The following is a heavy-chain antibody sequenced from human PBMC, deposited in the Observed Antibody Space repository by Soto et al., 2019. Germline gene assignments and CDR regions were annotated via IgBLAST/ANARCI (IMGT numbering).Heavy chain of an antibody. Sequence: ASVKVSCKASGYPFTRYGISWVRQAPGQGLEWMGWISAYNGNTNYAQKLQSRVTMTTDTSTSTAYMELRSLRSDDTAVYYCARAQYYDILTGYYYDAFDIWGQGTMVTVSS. CDR1: GYPFTRYG. D-gene: IGHD3-9*01. V-gene: IGHV1-18*04. CDR3: ARAQYYDILTGYYYDAFDI. CDR2: ISAYNGNT. J-gene: IGHJ3*02.